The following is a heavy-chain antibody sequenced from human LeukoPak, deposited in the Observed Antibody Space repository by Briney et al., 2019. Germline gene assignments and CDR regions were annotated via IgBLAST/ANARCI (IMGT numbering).Heavy chain of an antibody. CDR1: GGSISSYY. D-gene: IGHD3-16*02. CDR3: ARFGDMITFGGVIADDAFDI. CDR2: IYTSGST. V-gene: IGHV4-4*07. Sequence: PSETLSLTCTVSGGSISSYYWSWIRQPAGKGLEWIGRIYTSGSTNYNPSLKSRVTISVDTSKNQFSLKLSSVTAADTAVYYCARFGDMITFGGVIADDAFDIWGQGTMVTVSS. J-gene: IGHJ3*02.